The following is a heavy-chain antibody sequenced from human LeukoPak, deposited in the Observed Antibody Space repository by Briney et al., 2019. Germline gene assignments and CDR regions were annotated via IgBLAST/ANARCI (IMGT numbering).Heavy chain of an antibody. J-gene: IGHJ6*03. Sequence: PGGSLRLSCAASGFTFSSYEMNWVRQAPGKGLEWVSYISSSGSTIYYADSVKGRFTISRDNAKNSLYLQMNSLRAEDTAVYYCARDSLHYYDSSGYSLYYYYMDVWGKGTTVTISS. CDR2: ISSSGSTI. CDR3: ARDSLHYYDSSGYSLYYYYMDV. D-gene: IGHD3-22*01. V-gene: IGHV3-48*03. CDR1: GFTFSSYE.